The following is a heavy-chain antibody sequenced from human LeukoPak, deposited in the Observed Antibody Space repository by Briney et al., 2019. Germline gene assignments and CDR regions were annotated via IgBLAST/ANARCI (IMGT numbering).Heavy chain of an antibody. CDR2: ISGNGGNT. Sequence: GGSLRLSCAASGFTFTNYGMSWVRQAPGKGLEWVSAISGNGGNTYYADSVKGRFTISRDNSKNTLYLQMNSLRAEDTALYYCARAIVYWFFDLWGRGTLVTVSS. V-gene: IGHV3-23*01. CDR3: ARAIVYWFFDL. CDR1: GFTFTNYG. J-gene: IGHJ2*01. D-gene: IGHD3-22*01.